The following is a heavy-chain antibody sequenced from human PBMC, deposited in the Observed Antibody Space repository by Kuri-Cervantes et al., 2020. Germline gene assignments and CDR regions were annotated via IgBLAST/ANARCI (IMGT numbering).Heavy chain of an antibody. CDR1: GFTFSSYA. CDR2: ISYDGSNK. Sequence: GGSLRLSCAASGFTFSSYAMHWVRQAPGKGLEWVAVISYDGSNKYYADSVKGRFTISRDNSKSALYLEMNSLRADDTAVYYCARDLPRSGWAFDSWGQGTLVTVSS. J-gene: IGHJ4*02. CDR3: ARDLPRSGWAFDS. D-gene: IGHD6-25*01. V-gene: IGHV3-30-3*01.